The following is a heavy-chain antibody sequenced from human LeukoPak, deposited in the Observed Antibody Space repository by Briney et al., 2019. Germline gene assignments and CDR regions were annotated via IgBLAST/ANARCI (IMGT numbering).Heavy chain of an antibody. CDR3: AKDLLAATIDYYFDY. V-gene: IGHV3-23*01. Sequence: PGGSLRLSCAASGFTFSSYAMSWVGQAPGKGLEWVSVISGSGGRTYYADSVKGRFTISRDNSKYTLYVQMNSLRAEDTAVYYCAKDLLAATIDYYFDYWGQGTLVTVSS. CDR2: ISGSGGRT. D-gene: IGHD5-12*01. J-gene: IGHJ4*02. CDR1: GFTFSSYA.